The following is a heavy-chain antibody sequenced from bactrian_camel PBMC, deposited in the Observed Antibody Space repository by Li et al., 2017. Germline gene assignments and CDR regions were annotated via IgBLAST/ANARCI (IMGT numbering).Heavy chain of an antibody. V-gene: IGHV3S31*01. J-gene: IGHJ6*01. CDR1: GFAFSSAT. CDR2: IASDGGS. CDR3: AADPLLVACGVYFYRGVEDDFAY. Sequence: VQLVESGGGLVQPGGSLRLSCAASGFAFSSATMSWVRQAPGKGLEWVSTIASDGGSFYADSVKGRLTISKDNAKNTLVLQMDSLKPEDTAMYYCAADPLLVACGVYFYRGVEDDFAYWGQGTQVTVS. D-gene: IGHD2*01.